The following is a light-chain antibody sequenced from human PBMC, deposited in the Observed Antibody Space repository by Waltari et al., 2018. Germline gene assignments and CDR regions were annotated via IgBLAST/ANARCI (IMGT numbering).Light chain of an antibody. V-gene: IGKV3-11*01. CDR2: DAS. J-gene: IGKJ5*01. CDR3: QQRKIWPPVT. Sequence: EVVLTQSPATLSLSPGERATLSCRASQNVDKYLVWYQQKPGQPPRLLIYDASNRATGIPARFSGSGSGTDFTLTISSLGPEDFAVYFCQQRKIWPPVTFGQGTRLEIK. CDR1: QNVDKY.